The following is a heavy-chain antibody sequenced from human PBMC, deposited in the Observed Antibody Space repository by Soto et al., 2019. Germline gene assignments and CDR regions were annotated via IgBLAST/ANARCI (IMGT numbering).Heavy chain of an antibody. D-gene: IGHD3-10*01. Sequence: PSETLSLTCTVSGASLSSGYYYWGWIRQPPGKGLEWIGSIHYSESSYFYPSLQSRVTISLDTSQNQISLNLSSVTGADTAVYYCATSRGQRNLNAFDIWGEGTMVTVSS. J-gene: IGHJ3*02. CDR2: IHYSESS. V-gene: IGHV4-39*01. CDR1: GASLSSGYYY. CDR3: ATSRGQRNLNAFDI.